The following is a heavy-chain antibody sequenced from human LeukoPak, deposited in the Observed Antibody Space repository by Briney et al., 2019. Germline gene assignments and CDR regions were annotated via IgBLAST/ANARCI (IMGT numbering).Heavy chain of an antibody. Sequence: SETLSLTCAVYGGSFSGYYCSWIRQPPGKGLEWIGAINHSGSTNYTPSLKSPVTISVDTSKNQFSLELSSVTAADTAVYYCARGRRNYCSSTSCYVLLFDYWGQGTLVTVPS. V-gene: IGHV4-34*01. CDR1: GGSFSGYY. D-gene: IGHD2-2*01. J-gene: IGHJ4*02. CDR3: ARGRRNYCSSTSCYVLLFDY. CDR2: INHSGST.